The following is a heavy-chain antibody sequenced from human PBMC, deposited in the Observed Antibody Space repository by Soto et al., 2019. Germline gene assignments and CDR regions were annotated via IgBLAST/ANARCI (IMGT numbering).Heavy chain of an antibody. J-gene: IGHJ4*02. Sequence: QVQLVQSGAEVKKPGASVKVSCKASGYTFTSYGISWVRQAPGQGLEWMGWISAYNGNTNYAQKLQGRVTMTTDTSTSTAYMELRSLRSADTAVYYCARAMYYYDSSGYYTRYFDYWGQGTLVTVSS. V-gene: IGHV1-18*01. CDR3: ARAMYYYDSSGYYTRYFDY. D-gene: IGHD3-22*01. CDR1: GYTFTSYG. CDR2: ISAYNGNT.